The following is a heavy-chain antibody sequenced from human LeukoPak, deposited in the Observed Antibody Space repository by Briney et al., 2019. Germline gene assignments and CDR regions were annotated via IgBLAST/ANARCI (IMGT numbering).Heavy chain of an antibody. CDR2: IYHSGST. J-gene: IGHJ4*02. Sequence: SETLSLTCTVSGASISSGTYYWSWIRQPPGKGLEWIGYIYHSGSTYYNPSLKSRVTISVDRSKNQFSLKLSSVTAADTAVYYCARDARIVGATGVDYWGQGTLVTVSS. CDR3: ARDARIVGATGVDY. CDR1: GASISSGTYY. D-gene: IGHD1-26*01. V-gene: IGHV4-30-2*01.